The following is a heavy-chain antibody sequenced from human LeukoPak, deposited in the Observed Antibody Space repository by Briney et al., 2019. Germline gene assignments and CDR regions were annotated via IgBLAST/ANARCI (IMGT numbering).Heavy chain of an antibody. CDR2: ISGDSTYI. J-gene: IGHJ4*02. CDR1: GFTFSNYA. D-gene: IGHD1-1*01. V-gene: IGHV3-21*01. CDR3: ARVSGRLERQSDLDY. Sequence: PGGTLRLSCAASGFTFSNYAMNWVRQAPGTGLKWVSSISGDSTYIYNAGSVKGRFTISRDNAQASLYLQMISLRADDTAVYYCARVSGRLERQSDLDYWGQGTLVIVSS.